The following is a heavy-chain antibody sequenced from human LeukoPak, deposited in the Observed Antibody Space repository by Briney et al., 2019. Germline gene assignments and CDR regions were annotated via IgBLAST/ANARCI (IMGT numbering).Heavy chain of an antibody. CDR2: ISHIGSAI. D-gene: IGHD3-10*01. CDR1: GFSFVAYE. V-gene: IGHV3-48*03. Sequence: GGSLRLPCEVSGFSFVAYEMNWVRQAPGKGLEWVSLISHIGSAINYADSVKGRFVISRDNAKNSLFLQMSSLRVEDTATYYCARDHMSFWGQGTLVTVSS. CDR3: ARDHMSF. J-gene: IGHJ4*02.